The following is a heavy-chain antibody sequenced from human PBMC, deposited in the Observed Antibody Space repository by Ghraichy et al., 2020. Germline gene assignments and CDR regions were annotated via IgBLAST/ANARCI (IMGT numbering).Heavy chain of an antibody. CDR1: GFSLSTSGVG. J-gene: IGHJ4*02. CDR3: AHRSVISQYSSSWYFDY. Sequence: SGPTLVKPTQTLTLTCTFSGFSLSTSGVGVGWIRQPPGKALEWLALIYWDDDKRYSPSLKSRLTITKDTSKNQVVLTMTNMDPVDTATYYCAHRSVISQYSSSWYFDYWGQGTLVTVSS. V-gene: IGHV2-5*02. D-gene: IGHD6-13*01. CDR2: IYWDDDK.